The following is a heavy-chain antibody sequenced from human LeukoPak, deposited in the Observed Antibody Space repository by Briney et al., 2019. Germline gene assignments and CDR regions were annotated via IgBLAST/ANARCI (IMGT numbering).Heavy chain of an antibody. CDR2: IIPIFGTA. CDR3: ARTNLGYCSGGSCYYFDY. J-gene: IGHJ4*02. CDR1: GGTFSSYA. V-gene: IGHV1-69*05. Sequence: ASVKVSCEASGGTFSSYAISWVRQAPGQGLEWMGRIIPIFGTANYAQKFQGRVTITTDESTSTAYMELSSLRSEDTAVYYCARTNLGYCSGGSCYYFDYWGQGTLVTVSS. D-gene: IGHD2-15*01.